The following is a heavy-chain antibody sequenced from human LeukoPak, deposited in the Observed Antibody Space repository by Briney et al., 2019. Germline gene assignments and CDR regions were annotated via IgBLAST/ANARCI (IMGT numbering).Heavy chain of an antibody. J-gene: IGHJ4*02. CDR3: ARGTGEGYSYGRYFFDY. D-gene: IGHD5-18*01. CDR1: GGTFSSYA. V-gene: IGHV1-2*02. CDR2: INPNSGAT. Sequence: ASEKVSCKASGGTFSSYAISWVRQAPGQGLEWMGWINPNSGATNYAQKFQGRVTMTRDTSISTAYMILSSLTSDDTAVFYCARGTGEGYSYGRYFFDYWGQGTLVTVSS.